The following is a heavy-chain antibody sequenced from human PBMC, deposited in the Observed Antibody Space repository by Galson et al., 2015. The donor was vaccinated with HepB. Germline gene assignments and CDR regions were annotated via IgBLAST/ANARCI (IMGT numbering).Heavy chain of an antibody. J-gene: IGHJ4*02. CDR2: IYPGDSDT. Sequence: QSGAEVKKPGESLKISCKGSGYSFHSYWIGWVRQMPGKGLEWMGIIYPGDSDTRYSPSFQGQVTISADTSTSTAYLQWSSLKASDTAIYYCARHEVAILVTALAPPTDYWGQGTLVTVSS. CDR1: GYSFHSYW. CDR3: ARHEVAILVTALAPPTDY. V-gene: IGHV5-51*01. D-gene: IGHD2-21*01.